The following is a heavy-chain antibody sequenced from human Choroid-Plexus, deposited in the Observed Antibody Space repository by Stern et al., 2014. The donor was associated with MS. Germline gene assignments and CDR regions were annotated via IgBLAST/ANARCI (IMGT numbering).Heavy chain of an antibody. D-gene: IGHD2/OR15-2a*01. CDR1: GFTFGSCA. CDR2: VSYDGNNK. V-gene: IGHV3-30*18. J-gene: IGHJ5*02. Sequence: VHLVESGGGVVKPGRPLRLSCVASGFTFGSCAMHWVRQAPGKGLEWVAGVSYDGNNKYYADSVKGRFTISRDNSQNTLYMQMSSLRPEDTAVYYCAKDRQYLTYFFDHWGQGSLVTVSS. CDR3: AKDRQYLTYFFDH.